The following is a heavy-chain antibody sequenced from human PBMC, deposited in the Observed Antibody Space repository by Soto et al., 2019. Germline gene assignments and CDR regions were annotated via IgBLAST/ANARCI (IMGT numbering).Heavy chain of an antibody. D-gene: IGHD6-6*01. CDR3: ASTIAARPENDY. CDR2: IIPIFGTA. CDR1: GGTFSSYA. Sequence: SVKVSCKASGGTFSSYAISWVRQAPGQGLEWMGGIIPIFGTANYAQKFQGRVTITADESTSTAYMELSSLRSEDTAVYYCASTIAARPENDYWGQGTLVTVS. V-gene: IGHV1-69*13. J-gene: IGHJ4*02.